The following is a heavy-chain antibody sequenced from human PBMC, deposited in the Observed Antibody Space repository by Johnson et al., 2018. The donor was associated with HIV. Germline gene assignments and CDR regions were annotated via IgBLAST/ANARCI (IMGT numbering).Heavy chain of an antibody. CDR2: IKSKTDDGTT. J-gene: IGHJ3*02. D-gene: IGHD2-21*01. CDR3: TKGIVVGTPHDAFYI. CDR1: GFTFSNAW. V-gene: IGHV3-15*05. Sequence: MLLVESGGGLVKPGGSLRLSCAASGFTFSNAWMSWVRQAPGKGLEWVGHIKSKTDDGTTDYAAPVKGRFTIPRDDSKNRVYLQMNSLKPEDTALYYCTKGIVVGTPHDAFYILGQGTMVTVSS.